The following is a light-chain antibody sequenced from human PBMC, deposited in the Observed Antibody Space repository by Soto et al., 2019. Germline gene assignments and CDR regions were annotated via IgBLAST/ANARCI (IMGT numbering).Light chain of an antibody. CDR1: QSVSSD. V-gene: IGKV3-15*01. CDR2: GAF. J-gene: IGKJ4*01. CDR3: QQYNNWPLT. Sequence: ERVMTQAPATLSVSPGERATLSCRASQSVSSDLAWYQQKPGQGPSLLIYGAFNRATGVPARFSGSGSGTXXXLTISSLQSEDXAVYYCQQYNNWPLTFGGGTKVEIK.